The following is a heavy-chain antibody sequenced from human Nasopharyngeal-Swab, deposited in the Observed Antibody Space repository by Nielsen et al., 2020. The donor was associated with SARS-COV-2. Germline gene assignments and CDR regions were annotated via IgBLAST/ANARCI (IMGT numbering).Heavy chain of an antibody. CDR1: GFTFSSYA. Sequence: GESLKISYEVSGFTFSSYAMNWVRHAPGKGLEWVSAISGSGASTYYADSVKGRFTVARDNANNSLYLQMNSLRVEDTAVYYCARGNFGGGSLDYWGQGALVTVSS. J-gene: IGHJ4*02. D-gene: IGHD3-16*01. CDR3: ARGNFGGGSLDY. V-gene: IGHV3-23*01. CDR2: ISGSGAST.